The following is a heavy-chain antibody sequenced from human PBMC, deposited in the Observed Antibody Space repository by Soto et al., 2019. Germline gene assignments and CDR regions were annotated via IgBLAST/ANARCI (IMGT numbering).Heavy chain of an antibody. J-gene: IGHJ4*02. D-gene: IGHD3-10*01. CDR2: IYYSGST. V-gene: IGHV4-39*01. CDR3: ARHDYYGSGSYYNHPYYFDY. CDR1: GGSISSSSYY. Sequence: SETLSLTCTVSGGSISSSSYYWGWIRQPPGKGLEWIGSIYYSGSTYYNPSLKSRVTISVDTSKNQFSLKLSSVTAADTAVYYCARHDYYGSGSYYNHPYYFDYWGQGTLVTVSS.